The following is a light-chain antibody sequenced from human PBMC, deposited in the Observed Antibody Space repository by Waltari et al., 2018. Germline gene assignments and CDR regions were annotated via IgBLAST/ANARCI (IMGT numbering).Light chain of an antibody. J-gene: IGKJ1*01. CDR1: QSVSSVH. CDR3: QQYGNLLWT. CDR2: GAS. V-gene: IGKV3-20*01. Sequence: VLSQSPGTLSLSPGVRATLPCRASQSVSSVHLAWYQQKPGQAPRLLIYGASNRATGIPDRFSGSGSGTDFTLTISRLEPEDFAVYYCQQYGNLLWTFGQGTKVEIK.